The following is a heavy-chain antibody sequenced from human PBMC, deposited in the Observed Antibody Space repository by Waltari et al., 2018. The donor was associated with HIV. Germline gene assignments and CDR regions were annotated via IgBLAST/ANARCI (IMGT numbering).Heavy chain of an antibody. CDR2: ISYDGRNK. CDR3: ARPMNYGDYPYYFDY. CDR1: SYA. V-gene: IGHV3-30*01. Sequence: SYAMHWVRQAPGKGLEWVAVISYDGRNKYYADSVKGRFTISRDNSKNTLYLQMNSLRAEDTAVYYCARPMNYGDYPYYFDYWGQGTLVTVSS. D-gene: IGHD4-17*01. J-gene: IGHJ4*02.